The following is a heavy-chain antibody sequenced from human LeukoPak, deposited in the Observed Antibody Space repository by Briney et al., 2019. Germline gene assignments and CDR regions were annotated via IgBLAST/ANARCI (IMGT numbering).Heavy chain of an antibody. CDR1: GGSISSGDYY. J-gene: IGHJ6*03. Sequence: SETLSLTCTVSGGSISSGDYYWSWIRQPPGKGLEWIGEINHSGSTNYNPSLKSRVTISVDTSKNQFSLKLSSVTAADTAVYYCARRQTKTDCSSTSCYYYYYYYYMDVWGKGTTVTVSS. D-gene: IGHD2-2*01. V-gene: IGHV4-39*07. CDR2: INHSGST. CDR3: ARRQTKTDCSSTSCYYYYYYYYMDV.